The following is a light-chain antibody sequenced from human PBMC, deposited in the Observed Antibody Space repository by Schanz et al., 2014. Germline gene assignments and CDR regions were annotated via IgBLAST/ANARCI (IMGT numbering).Light chain of an antibody. CDR2: GAS. CDR1: QSFKNN. V-gene: IGKV3-15*01. CDR3: QQYNNWPS. J-gene: IGKJ2*01. Sequence: EIVLTQSPATLSLSPGERATLSCRASQSFKNNYLAWYQQTPGQPPRLLIYGASTRATGIPARFSGSGSGTEFTLTISSLQSEDFAVYYCQQYNNWPSFGQGTKLEIK.